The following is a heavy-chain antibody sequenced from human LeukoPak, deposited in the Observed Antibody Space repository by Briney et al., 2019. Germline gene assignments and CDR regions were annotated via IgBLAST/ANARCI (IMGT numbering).Heavy chain of an antibody. D-gene: IGHD3-3*01. CDR2: ISGSGGST. J-gene: IGHJ4*02. Sequence: GGSLRLSCAASGFTFSSYAMSWVRQAPGKGLEWVSAISGSGGSTYYADSVKGRFTISRDNSKNTLYLQMNSLRAEDTAVYYCAKAPRDYDFWSGYYTYFDYWGQGTLVTVSP. CDR1: GFTFSSYA. CDR3: AKAPRDYDFWSGYYTYFDY. V-gene: IGHV3-23*01.